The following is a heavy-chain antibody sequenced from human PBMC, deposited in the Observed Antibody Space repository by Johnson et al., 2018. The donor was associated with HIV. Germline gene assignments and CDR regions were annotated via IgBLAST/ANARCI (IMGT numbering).Heavy chain of an antibody. Sequence: QVHLVESGGGLVQPGRSLRLSCAASGFSIKDYAMHWVRQAPGKGLEWVAVISYDGTNTYYADSVKGRFTISRYNFKNRLYLQMDSLRAEDTAVYYCAREKPRLVQGVLDAFDIWGQGTMVTVSS. CDR3: AREKPRLVQGVLDAFDI. CDR1: GFSIKDYA. CDR2: ISYDGTNT. J-gene: IGHJ3*02. V-gene: IGHV3-30*04. D-gene: IGHD3-10*01.